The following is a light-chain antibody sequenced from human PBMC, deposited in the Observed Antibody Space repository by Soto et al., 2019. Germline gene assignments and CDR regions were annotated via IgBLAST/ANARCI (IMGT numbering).Light chain of an antibody. Sequence: EIVLTQSPATLSLSPGERATLSCRASQSVTSYLAWYQQKPGQAPRLLIYDASNRATGIPVRFSVSGSGTDFTLTISSLEREDFAVYYCQQRSNWPPFTFGQGTRLEIK. CDR2: DAS. CDR1: QSVTSY. J-gene: IGKJ5*01. CDR3: QQRSNWPPFT. V-gene: IGKV3-11*01.